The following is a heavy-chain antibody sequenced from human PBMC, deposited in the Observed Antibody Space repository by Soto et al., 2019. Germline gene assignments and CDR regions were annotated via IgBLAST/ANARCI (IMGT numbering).Heavy chain of an antibody. V-gene: IGHV4-31*03. CDR2: IYYSGST. CDR3: ASAQTGYSSGRYAQPPNYLDY. D-gene: IGHD6-19*01. Sequence: PSETLSLTCTVSGGSISSGGYYWSWIRQHPGKGLEWIGYIYYSGSTYYNPSLKSRVTISVDTAKNQFSLRLSSVTAADTAVYYCASAQTGYSSGRYAQPPNYLDYWGQGSLVTVPS. J-gene: IGHJ4*02. CDR1: GGSISSGGYY.